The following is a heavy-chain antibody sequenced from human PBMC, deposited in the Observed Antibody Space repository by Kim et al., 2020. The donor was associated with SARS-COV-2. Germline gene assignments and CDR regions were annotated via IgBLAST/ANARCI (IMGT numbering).Heavy chain of an antibody. D-gene: IGHD6-13*01. J-gene: IGHJ4*02. V-gene: IGHV3-23*01. CDR2: INGSGGST. Sequence: GGSLRLSCAASGFNFSSYAMSWVRQAPGKGLEWGSAINGSGGSTYYADSVKGRFTITRDNSKNTLYLQLNSLRAEDTAVYYCAKSGRRESTYSSSWYSYYFDYWGQGTLVTVSS. CDR1: GFNFSSYA. CDR3: AKSGRRESTYSSSWYSYYFDY.